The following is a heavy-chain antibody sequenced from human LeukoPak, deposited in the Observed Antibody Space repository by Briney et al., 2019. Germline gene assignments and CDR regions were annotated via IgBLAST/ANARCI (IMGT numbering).Heavy chain of an antibody. Sequence: PSQTLSLTCAVSGGSISSGGYSWSWIRQPPGKGLEWIGDIFHSGSTYYNPSLKSRVTISVDRSKSQFSLKLSSVTAADTAVYYCARGTGTRITIFGVVISAFDIWGQGTMVTVSS. CDR2: IFHSGST. D-gene: IGHD3-3*01. CDR1: GGSISSGGYS. V-gene: IGHV4-30-2*01. J-gene: IGHJ3*02. CDR3: ARGTGTRITIFGVVISAFDI.